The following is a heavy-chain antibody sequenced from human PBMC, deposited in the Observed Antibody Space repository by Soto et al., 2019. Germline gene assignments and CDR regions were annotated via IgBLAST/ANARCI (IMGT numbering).Heavy chain of an antibody. D-gene: IGHD2-15*01. J-gene: IGHJ6*02. V-gene: IGHV4-34*01. CDR3: ARVLGSGGSYDYYGMDV. CDR2: INHSGST. CDR1: GGSFSGYY. Sequence: PSETLSLTCAVYGGSFSGYYWSWIRQPPGKGLEWIGEINHSGSTNYNPSLKSRVTISVDTSKNQFSLKLSSVTAADTAVYYCARVLGSGGSYDYYGMDVWGQGTTVTVSS.